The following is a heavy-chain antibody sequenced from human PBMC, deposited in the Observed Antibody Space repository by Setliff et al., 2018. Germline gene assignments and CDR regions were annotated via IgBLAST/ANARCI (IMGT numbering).Heavy chain of an antibody. J-gene: IGHJ4*02. CDR3: AKELAVAGSCIDY. CDR1: GFTFSSYW. D-gene: IGHD6-19*01. CDR2: IKQDGINK. V-gene: IGHV3-7*01. Sequence: GGSLRLSCAASGFTFSSYWMSWVRQAPGKGLEWVANIKQDGINKYYADSVKGRFTISRDISKNTRYLQMNNLRAEDTAVYYCAKELAVAGSCIDYWGQGTLVTVSS.